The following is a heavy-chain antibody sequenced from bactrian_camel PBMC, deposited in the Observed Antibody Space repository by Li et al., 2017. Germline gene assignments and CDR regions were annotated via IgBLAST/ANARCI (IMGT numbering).Heavy chain of an antibody. CDR2: IFPADSST. CDR1: GYRSGINC. J-gene: IGHJ4*01. D-gene: IGHD2*01. CDR3: AADCSGPTCGRAPCDY. Sequence: QVQLVESGGGSVQAGGSLRLSCTAFGYRSGINCMGWFRQAHGKEREGVASIFPADSSTVYADSVKGRFTISQDIAKRTIYLQMNSLKPEDTAMYYCAADCSGPTCGRAPCDYWGQGTQVTVS. V-gene: IGHV3S54*01.